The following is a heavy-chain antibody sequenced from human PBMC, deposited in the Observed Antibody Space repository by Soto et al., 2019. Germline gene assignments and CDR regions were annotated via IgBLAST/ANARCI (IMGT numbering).Heavy chain of an antibody. J-gene: IGHJ6*02. CDR3: ARDDEYSGNGMDV. CDR1: EFTFSNYG. CDR2: ILNDGSNR. D-gene: IGHD3-10*01. V-gene: IGHV3-33*01. Sequence: QVQLVESGGGVVQPGRSLRLSCAASEFTFSNYGMHWVRQAPGKGLEWVAVILNDGSNRYHADSVKDRFTISRDNSKNTLYLQMNSLRAEDTAVYYRARDDEYSGNGMDVWGQGTMVSVS.